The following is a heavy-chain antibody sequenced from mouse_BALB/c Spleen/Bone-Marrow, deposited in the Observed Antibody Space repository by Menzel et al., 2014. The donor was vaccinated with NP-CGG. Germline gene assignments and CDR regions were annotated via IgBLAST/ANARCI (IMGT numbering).Heavy chain of an antibody. D-gene: IGHD1-1*01. J-gene: IGHJ4*01. CDR3: ARGGYGSSYDAMDY. CDR2: ISFDGSN. V-gene: IGHV3-6*02. CDR1: GYSNTSAYY. Sequence: EVQLQQSGPGLVKPSQSLSLACSVTGYSNTSAYYWNWIRQFPGNKLEWMGYISFDGSNYYNPSLKNRISITRDTSKSQFFLRLNSVTTEDTATYYCARGGYGSSYDAMDYWGQGTSVTVSS.